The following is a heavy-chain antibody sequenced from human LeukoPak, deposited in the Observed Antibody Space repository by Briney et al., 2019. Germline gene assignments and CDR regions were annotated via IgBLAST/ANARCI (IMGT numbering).Heavy chain of an antibody. CDR3: ARAAMVYYYYYMDV. J-gene: IGHJ6*03. D-gene: IGHD5-18*01. Sequence: GGSLRLTCAASGFIFSDHYMDWVRQAPGKGLEWVAVISYDGSNKYYADSVKGRFTISRDNSKNTLYLQMNSLRAEDTAVYYCARAAMVYYYYYMDVRGKGTTVTVSS. CDR2: ISYDGSNK. V-gene: IGHV3-30-3*01. CDR1: GFIFSDHY.